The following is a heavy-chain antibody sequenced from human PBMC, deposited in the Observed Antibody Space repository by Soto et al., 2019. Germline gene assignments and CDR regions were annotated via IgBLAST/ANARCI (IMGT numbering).Heavy chain of an antibody. J-gene: IGHJ4*02. D-gene: IGHD6-13*01. CDR1: GFTFSDHY. Sequence: EVQLVEYGGGLVQPGGSLRLSCAASGFTFSDHYMDWVRQAPGKGLEWVGRTRNKANSYTTEYAASVKGRFTISRDDSKNSLYLQMNSLKTEDTDMYYCARAGGMAYTIDYWGLGLLVTVSS. V-gene: IGHV3-72*01. CDR3: ARAGGMAYTIDY. CDR2: TRNKANSYTT.